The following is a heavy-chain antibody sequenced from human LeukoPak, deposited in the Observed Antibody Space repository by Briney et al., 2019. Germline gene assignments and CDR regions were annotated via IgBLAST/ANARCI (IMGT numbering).Heavy chain of an antibody. V-gene: IGHV3-23*01. CDR2: ISGGADTT. Sequence: PGGSLRLSCAASGFTFSSYAISWVRQAPGKGLEWISAISGGADTTYYADSVKGRFIISRDNSKNTLHLQMNSLRAEDTAVYYCAKDCRQMAAYDAFDIWGQGTMVTVSS. CDR1: GFTFSSYA. CDR3: AKDCRQMAAYDAFDI. D-gene: IGHD5-24*01. J-gene: IGHJ3*02.